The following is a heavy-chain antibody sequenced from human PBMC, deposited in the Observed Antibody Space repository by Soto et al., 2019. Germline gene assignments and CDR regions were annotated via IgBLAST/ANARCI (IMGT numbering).Heavy chain of an antibody. CDR3: AKANDSGYDYFYYYYGMDV. J-gene: IGHJ6*02. V-gene: IGHV3-30*18. D-gene: IGHD5-12*01. CDR2: ISYDGSNK. Sequence: GGSLRLSCAASGFTFSNAWINWVRQAPGKGLEWVAVISYDGSNKYYADSVKGRFTISRDNSKNTLYLQMNSLRAEDTAVYYCAKANDSGYDYFYYYYGMDVWGQGTTVTVSS. CDR1: GFTFSNAW.